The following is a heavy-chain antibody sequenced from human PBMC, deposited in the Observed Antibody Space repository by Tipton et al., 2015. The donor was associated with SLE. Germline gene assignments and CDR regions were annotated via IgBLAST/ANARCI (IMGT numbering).Heavy chain of an antibody. CDR1: GASISPNY. J-gene: IGHJ4*02. D-gene: IGHD5-12*01. V-gene: IGHV4-4*09. Sequence: TLSLTCSVSGASISPNYWSWIRQPTGKGLEWIGYIYSSVTTNYNPSLQSRVTISADTSKNQFSLKLTSVTAADTAVYYCARGGVGGYDYFDFWGQGILVTVSS. CDR2: IYSSVTT. CDR3: ARGGVGGYDYFDF.